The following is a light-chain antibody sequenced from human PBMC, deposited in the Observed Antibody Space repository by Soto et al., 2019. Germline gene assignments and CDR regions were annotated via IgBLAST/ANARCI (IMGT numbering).Light chain of an antibody. Sequence: QSVLTQPPSVSGAPGQRVTISCTGSSSNIGAGYDVHWYQQLPGTAPKLLIYGNSNRPSGVPDRFSGSKSGTSASLAITGLQAEDEADYYSQSYDRGLSGSVVFGGGTQLPVL. V-gene: IGLV1-40*01. J-gene: IGLJ2*01. CDR1: SSNIGAGYD. CDR3: QSYDRGLSGSVV. CDR2: GNS.